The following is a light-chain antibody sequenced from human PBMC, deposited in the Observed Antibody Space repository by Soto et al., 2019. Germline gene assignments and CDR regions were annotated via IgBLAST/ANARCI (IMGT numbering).Light chain of an antibody. CDR2: GAS. CDR1: QGIGNA. Sequence: LARSPSSLSAYGGDRFTLSCRASQGIGNALGWYQQKPGKPPKVLIYGASNLQSGVPSRFSGSGSGTEFTLTISSLQPDDFATYYCQHYNIYSEAFGQGTKVDI. CDR3: QHYNIYSEA. V-gene: IGKV1-13*02. J-gene: IGKJ1*01.